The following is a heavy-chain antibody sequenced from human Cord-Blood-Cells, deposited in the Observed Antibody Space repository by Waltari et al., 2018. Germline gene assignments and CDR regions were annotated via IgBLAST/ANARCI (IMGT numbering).Heavy chain of an antibody. CDR1: GGTFSSYA. Sequence: QVQLVQSGAEVKKRGSSVKVSCKASGGTFSSYAISWVRQAPGQGLDWMGGIIPIFGTANYAQKCQGRVTMTRDTSTSTVYMELSSLRSEDTAVYYCARGGSYSFDYWGQGTLVTVSS. CDR3: ARGGSYSFDY. J-gene: IGHJ4*02. D-gene: IGHD1-26*01. CDR2: IIPIFGTA. V-gene: IGHV1-69*06.